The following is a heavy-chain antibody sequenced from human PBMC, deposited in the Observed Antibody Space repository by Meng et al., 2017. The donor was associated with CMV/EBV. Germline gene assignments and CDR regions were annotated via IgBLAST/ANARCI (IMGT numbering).Heavy chain of an antibody. J-gene: IGHJ4*02. V-gene: IGHV3-15*01. D-gene: IGHD3-22*01. CDR2: IKSKTDGGTT. Sequence: GGSLRLSCAASGFTFSNAWMSWVRQAPGKGLEWVGRIKSKTDGGTTDYAAPVKGRFTISRDDSKNTLYLQMNRLKTEDTAVYYCTTTPFPAMIVAWGQGTLVTVSS. CDR3: TTTPFPAMIVA. CDR1: GFTFSNAW.